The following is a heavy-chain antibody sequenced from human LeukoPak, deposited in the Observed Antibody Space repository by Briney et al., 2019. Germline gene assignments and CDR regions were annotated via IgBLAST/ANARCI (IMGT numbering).Heavy chain of an antibody. D-gene: IGHD3-10*01. V-gene: IGHV3-23*01. Sequence: PGGSLRLSCAASGFTLSSYAMSWVRQAPGKGLEWVSAISGSGGSTYYADSVKGRSTISRDNSKNTLYLQMNSLRAEDTAVYYCAKDREYYYGSGSYFDYWGQGTLVTVSS. CDR1: GFTLSSYA. CDR2: ISGSGGST. CDR3: AKDREYYYGSGSYFDY. J-gene: IGHJ4*02.